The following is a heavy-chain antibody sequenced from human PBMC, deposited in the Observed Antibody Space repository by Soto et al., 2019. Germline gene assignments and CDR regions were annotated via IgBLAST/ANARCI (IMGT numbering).Heavy chain of an antibody. J-gene: IGHJ4*02. CDR3: ARGVTGRLTQGVVLFY. CDR1: GGTFGTYT. D-gene: IGHD1-20*01. CDR2: IIPLLDIT. V-gene: IGHV1-69*02. Sequence: QVQLVQSGGEVKKPGSSVKVSCKPSGGTFGTYTISWVRQAPGQGLEWMGRIIPLLDITHYAQKFQGRVTFTADKSTTTAYMELSSLSSADTAVYYCARGVTGRLTQGVVLFYWGQGTLVTVSS.